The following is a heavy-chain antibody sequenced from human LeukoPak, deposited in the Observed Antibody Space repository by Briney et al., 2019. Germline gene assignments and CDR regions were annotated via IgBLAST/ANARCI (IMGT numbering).Heavy chain of an antibody. CDR1: GGSISSSSYY. CDR2: IYYSGST. D-gene: IGHD6-13*01. CDR3: AGGLRVPIAAAGSFDY. Sequence: KPSETLSLTCTVSGGSISSSSYYWGWIRQPPGKGLEWIGSIYYSGSTYYNPSLKSRVTISVDTSKNQFSLKLSSVTAADTAVYYCAGGLRVPIAAAGSFDYWGQGTLVTVSS. J-gene: IGHJ4*02. V-gene: IGHV4-39*01.